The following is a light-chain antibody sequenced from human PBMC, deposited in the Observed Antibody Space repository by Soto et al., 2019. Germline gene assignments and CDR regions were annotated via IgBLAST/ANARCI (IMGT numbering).Light chain of an antibody. CDR1: ALPNQY. CDR3: QSADNSGTHVV. J-gene: IGLJ2*01. V-gene: IGLV3-25*03. Sequence: SYELTQPSSVSVSPGQTARITCSGDALPNQYAYWYQQKPGQGPVLVIYKASERPSGIPERFSGSNSGTTVTLTISGVQAEDEADYYCQSADNSGTHVVFGGGTKLTVL. CDR2: KAS.